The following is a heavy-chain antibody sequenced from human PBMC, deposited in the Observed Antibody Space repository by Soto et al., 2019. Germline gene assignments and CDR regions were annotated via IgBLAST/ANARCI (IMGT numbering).Heavy chain of an antibody. J-gene: IGHJ4*02. Sequence: PVGSLRLSCAVSGFNFNTFALHWVRRAPGKGLEWVAVVSHDGTDKYYADSVKGRFAISRDNSENRLFLQMDSLRNEDTAVYYCARVFGSAWSGGHFDNWGQGALVTGSS. CDR3: ARVFGSAWSGGHFDN. CDR2: VSHDGTDK. V-gene: IGHV3-30*09. CDR1: GFNFNTFA. D-gene: IGHD6-19*01.